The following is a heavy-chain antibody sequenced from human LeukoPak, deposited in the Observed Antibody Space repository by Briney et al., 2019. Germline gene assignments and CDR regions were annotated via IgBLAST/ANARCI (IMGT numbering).Heavy chain of an antibody. J-gene: IGHJ4*02. Sequence: PSETPSLTCAVSGYSISTGYHWGWIRQSPGTGLEWIGSTYHSGNTYYIPSLKSRVTISMDTSMNQFSLQVTSVTAADTAVYYCARTRYCSGATCYSPELFDSWGQGTLVTVSS. V-gene: IGHV4-38-2*01. CDR2: TYHSGNT. D-gene: IGHD2-15*01. CDR3: ARTRYCSGATCYSPELFDS. CDR1: GYSISTGYH.